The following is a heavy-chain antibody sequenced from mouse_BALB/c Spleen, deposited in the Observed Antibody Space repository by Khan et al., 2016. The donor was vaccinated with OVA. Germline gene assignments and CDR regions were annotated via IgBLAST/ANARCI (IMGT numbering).Heavy chain of an antibody. CDR1: GFSLTSYG. V-gene: IGHV2-9*02. J-gene: IGHJ3*01. D-gene: IGHD1-1*01. Sequence: QVQLKESGPGLVAPSQTLSITCTVSGFSLTSYGVHWVRQPPGKGLEWLGVIWAGGSTNHNSALMSRMSISKDNSKSQVFLKMNSLQTDDTAVYYCARAYYYGAWYAYGGQGTLVTVSA. CDR2: IWAGGST. CDR3: ARAYYYGAWYAY.